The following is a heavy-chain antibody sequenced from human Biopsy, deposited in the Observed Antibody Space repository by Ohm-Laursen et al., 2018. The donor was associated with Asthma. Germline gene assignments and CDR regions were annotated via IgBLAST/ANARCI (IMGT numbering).Heavy chain of an antibody. J-gene: IGHJ4*02. CDR1: GGSISSGAYY. D-gene: IGHD3-16*01. CDR2: IYYIGST. Sequence: SQTLSLTCPVSGGSISSGAYYWSWVRQPPGKGLEWIGYIYYIGSTYYNPSLKSRVAISLDTSKNQFSLKLSSVTAADTAVYFCARRGGVRRYFDYWGQGTPVTVSS. V-gene: IGHV4-30-4*01. CDR3: ARRGGVRRYFDY.